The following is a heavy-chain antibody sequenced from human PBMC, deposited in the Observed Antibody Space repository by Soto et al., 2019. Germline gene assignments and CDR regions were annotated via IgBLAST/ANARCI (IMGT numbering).Heavy chain of an antibody. D-gene: IGHD3-3*01. CDR3: ASWTTPSITIFGVVTMAPLNYYYYGMDV. CDR2: IIPIFGTA. J-gene: IGHJ6*02. Sequence: SVKVSCKASGGTFSSYAISWVRQAPGQGLEWMGGIIPIFGTANHAQKFQGRVTITADESTSTAYMELSSLRSEDTAVYYCASWTTPSITIFGVVTMAPLNYYYYGMDVWGQGTTVTVSS. CDR1: GGTFSSYA. V-gene: IGHV1-69*13.